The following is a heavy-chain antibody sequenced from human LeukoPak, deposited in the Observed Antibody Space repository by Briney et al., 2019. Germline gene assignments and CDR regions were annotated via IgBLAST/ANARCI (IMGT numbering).Heavy chain of an antibody. J-gene: IGHJ4*02. D-gene: IGHD3-10*01. CDR2: IKQEGTEK. CDR1: GFTFRNSW. Sequence: GGSLRLSCAASGFTFRNSWMSWVRQAPGKGLEWVANIKQEGTEKNYVDSVKGGFTISRDNARNSLYLQMNSLRAEDTAVYYCARDGGGPLDWGQGTLVTVSS. V-gene: IGHV3-7*01. CDR3: ARDGGGPLD.